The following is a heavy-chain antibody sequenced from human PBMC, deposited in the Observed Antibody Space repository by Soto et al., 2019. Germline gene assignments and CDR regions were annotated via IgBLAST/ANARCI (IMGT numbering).Heavy chain of an antibody. CDR2: ISAYNGNT. D-gene: IGHD6-13*01. J-gene: IGHJ4*02. Sequence: QVPLVQSGAEVKKPGASVKVSCKASGYTFTSYGISWVRQAPGQGLEWMGWISAYNGNTNYAQKLQGRVTMTTDTSTSTAYMELRSLRSDDTAVYYCARDSNLEASSSWYEVFDYWGQGTLVTVSS. CDR3: ARDSNLEASSSWYEVFDY. CDR1: GYTFTSYG. V-gene: IGHV1-18*01.